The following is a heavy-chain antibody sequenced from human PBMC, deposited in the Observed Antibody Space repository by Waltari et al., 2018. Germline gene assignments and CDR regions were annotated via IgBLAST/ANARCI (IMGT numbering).Heavy chain of an antibody. CDR3: ARGTIAAVGWGQYFQY. J-gene: IGHJ1*01. CDR2: MYSGGNT. Sequence: EVQVVESGGGLVQPGGSLRLSCAASGFTVSSSYMSWVRQAPGKGLGWVSAMYSGGNTFYADSVKGRFTISSDSSTNTVNLQMHSLRVEDTAVYYCARGTIAAVGWGQYFQYWGQGTLVTVSS. V-gene: IGHV3-66*02. D-gene: IGHD6-13*01. CDR1: GFTVSSSY.